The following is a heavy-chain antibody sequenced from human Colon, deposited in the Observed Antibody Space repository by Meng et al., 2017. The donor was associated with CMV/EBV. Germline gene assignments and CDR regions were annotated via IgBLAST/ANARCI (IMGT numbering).Heavy chain of an antibody. CDR3: ARDRYCSSTSCYNFLADY. D-gene: IGHD2-2*02. CDR1: GFSFSSYW. Sequence: GGSLRLSCAASGFSFSSYWMKWVRQAPGKGLEWVSSISSSSTIYYADSVKGRFTISRDNAKNSLYLQMNSLRAEDTAVYYCARDRYCSSTSCYNFLADYWGQGTLVTVSS. J-gene: IGHJ4*02. CDR2: ISSSSTI. V-gene: IGHV3-69-1*02.